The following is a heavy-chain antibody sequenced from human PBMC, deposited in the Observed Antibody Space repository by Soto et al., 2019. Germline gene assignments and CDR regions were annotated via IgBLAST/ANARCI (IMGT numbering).Heavy chain of an antibody. CDR1: GGSISSSSYY. J-gene: IGHJ5*02. CDR3: ARHGYDSSGYYYVDNWFDP. V-gene: IGHV4-39*01. CDR2: IYYSGST. Sequence: QLQLQESGPGLVKPSETLSLTCTVSGGSISSSSYYWGWIRQPPGKGLEWIGSIYYSGSTYYNPSLKSRVTISVDTSKNQFSLKLSSVTAADTAVYYCARHGYDSSGYYYVDNWFDPWGQGTLVTVSS. D-gene: IGHD3-22*01.